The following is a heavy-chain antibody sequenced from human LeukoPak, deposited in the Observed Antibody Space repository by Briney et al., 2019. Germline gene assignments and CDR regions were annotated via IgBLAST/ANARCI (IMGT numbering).Heavy chain of an antibody. J-gene: IGHJ5*02. Sequence: SETQSLTCTVSGASVSGNSYYWGWIRQPPGKGLEWIENIYYSGSTHYNPSLKSRVTMSVDTSKNQFSLRLNSVTAADTAVYYCARAWGSCWYTWFLPWGQGTVVTVSS. V-gene: IGHV4-39*01. CDR1: GASVSGNSYY. D-gene: IGHD3-16*01. CDR3: ARAWGSCWYTWFLP. CDR2: IYYSGST.